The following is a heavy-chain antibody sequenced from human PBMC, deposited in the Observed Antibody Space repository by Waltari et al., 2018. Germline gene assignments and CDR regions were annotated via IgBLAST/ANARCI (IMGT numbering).Heavy chain of an antibody. V-gene: IGHV3-49*04. D-gene: IGHD5-12*01. CDR3: TREDDGNDSGAFDL. J-gene: IGHJ3*01. Sequence: EVQLVESGGDMVQPGRSLRLSCTGSGFTFRNYAINWVRQAPGEGRGWAVFMRSNDVTGGTSFAASVGGRFTISRDDSKRTAYLQMNALQTDDSATYYCTREDDGNDSGAFDLWGQGTLVTVSS. CDR2: MRSNDVTGGT. CDR1: GFTFRNYA.